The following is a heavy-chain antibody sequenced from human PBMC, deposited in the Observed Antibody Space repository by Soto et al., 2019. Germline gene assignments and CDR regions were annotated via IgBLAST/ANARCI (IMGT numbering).Heavy chain of an antibody. J-gene: IGHJ6*02. D-gene: IGHD1-26*01. CDR2: ISAYNGNT. Sequence: QVQLVQSGAEVKKPGASVKVSCKASGYTLTSHGISWVRQAPGQGLEWMGWISAYNGNTNYAQKLQGRVTMTTDTSTSTAYMELRSLRSDDTAVYYCAREGGNSGVPWEYYYCMDVWGQGTTVTVSS. CDR3: AREGGNSGVPWEYYYCMDV. V-gene: IGHV1-18*01. CDR1: GYTLTSHG.